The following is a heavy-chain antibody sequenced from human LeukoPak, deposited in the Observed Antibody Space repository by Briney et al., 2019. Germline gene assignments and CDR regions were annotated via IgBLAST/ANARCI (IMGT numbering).Heavy chain of an antibody. CDR3: ARGVLTGYYSSFNWFDP. J-gene: IGHJ5*02. V-gene: IGHV3-7*04. CDR1: TFTFSSYR. D-gene: IGHD3-9*01. CDR2: IKQGGSEK. Sequence: PGGSLTLSCSACTFTFSSYRMIWVRQAPGKGLVGVTNIKQGGSEKYYVVSVKGRFTISRDNAKNSLYLQMNSLRAEDTAVYYCARGVLTGYYSSFNWFDPWGQGTLVTVSS.